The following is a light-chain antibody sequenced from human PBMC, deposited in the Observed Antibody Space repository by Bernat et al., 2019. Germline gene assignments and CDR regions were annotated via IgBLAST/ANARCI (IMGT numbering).Light chain of an antibody. V-gene: IGLV2-18*02. J-gene: IGLJ1*01. Sequence: QSALTQPPSVSGSPGQSVTISCTGASSDVGSYNGVSWYQQPPGTAPKLMIYEVSNRPSGVPDRFSGSKSGNTASLTISGLQAKDEADYYCSSYTSSSTYVFGTGTKVTVL. CDR3: SSYTSSSTYV. CDR2: EVS. CDR1: SSDVGSYNG.